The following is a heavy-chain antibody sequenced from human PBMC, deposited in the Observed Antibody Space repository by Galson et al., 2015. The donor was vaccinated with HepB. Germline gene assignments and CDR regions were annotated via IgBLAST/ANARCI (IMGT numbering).Heavy chain of an antibody. CDR3: ATDSSSWHTVEDY. D-gene: IGHD6-13*01. J-gene: IGHJ4*02. Sequence: SLRLSCAASGFTFSSYAMHWVRQAPGKGLEYVSAISGNGGSTYYADSVKGRFTISRDNSKNTLYLQMSSLRAEDTAVYYCATDSSSWHTVEDYWGQGTLVTVSS. CDR2: ISGNGGST. CDR1: GFTFSSYA. V-gene: IGHV3-64D*06.